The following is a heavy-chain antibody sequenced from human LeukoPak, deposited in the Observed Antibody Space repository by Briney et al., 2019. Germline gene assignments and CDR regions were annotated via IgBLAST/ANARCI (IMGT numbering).Heavy chain of an antibody. CDR2: IIPIFGTA. D-gene: IGHD3-22*01. CDR1: GGTFISYA. CDR3: ARSHETYYYDSSGLYDAFDI. Sequence: SVKVSCKASGGTFISYAISWVRQAPGQGLEWMGGIIPIFGTANYAQKFQGRVTITADESTSTAYMELSSLRSEDTAVYYCARSHETYYYDSSGLYDAFDIWGQGTMVTVSS. V-gene: IGHV1-69*13. J-gene: IGHJ3*02.